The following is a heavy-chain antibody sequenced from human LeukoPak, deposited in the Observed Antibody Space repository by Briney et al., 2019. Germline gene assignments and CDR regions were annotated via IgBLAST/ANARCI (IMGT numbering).Heavy chain of an antibody. V-gene: IGHV5-51*01. CDR3: ARHVGANDY. J-gene: IGHJ4*02. Sequence: GESLQISCKGSGYRFTSYWIGWVRPMPGKGLEWMGIIYPGDSDTRYSPSFQGQITISVDKSISTAYVQWSSLKASDTAMYYCARHVGANDYWGQGTLVTVSS. D-gene: IGHD3-10*01. CDR2: IYPGDSDT. CDR1: GYRFTSYW.